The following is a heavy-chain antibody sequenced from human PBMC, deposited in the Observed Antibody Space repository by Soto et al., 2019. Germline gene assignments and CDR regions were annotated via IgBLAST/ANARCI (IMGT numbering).Heavy chain of an antibody. J-gene: IGHJ4*02. CDR1: GFIFSTYW. CDR2: IKPDGSAK. Sequence: GGSLRLSCAASGFIFSTYWMTWVRQAPGKGLEWVANIKPDGSAKNYVDSVKGRFTISRDNAKNSLYLQMDSLRAEDTALYYCVSWVSAHFDYWGQGTLVTVSS. CDR3: VSWVSAHFDY. D-gene: IGHD2-8*01. V-gene: IGHV3-7*03.